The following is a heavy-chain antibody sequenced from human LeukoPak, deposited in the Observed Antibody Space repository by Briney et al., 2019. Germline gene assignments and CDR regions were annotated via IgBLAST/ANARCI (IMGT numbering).Heavy chain of an antibody. J-gene: IGHJ4*02. V-gene: IGHV1-46*01. Sequence: ASVKVSCKASGYTFTSYYMRWVRQAPGQGLEWMGIINPSGGSTSYAQKFQGRVTMTRDTSTSTVYMELSSLRSEDTAVYYCTRDSAAAGTDYWGQGTLVTVSS. CDR3: TRDSAAAGTDY. CDR1: GYTFTSYY. D-gene: IGHD6-13*01. CDR2: INPSGGST.